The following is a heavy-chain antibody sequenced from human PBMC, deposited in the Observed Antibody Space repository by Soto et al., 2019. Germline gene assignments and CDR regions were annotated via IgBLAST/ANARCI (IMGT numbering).Heavy chain of an antibody. Sequence: GGSLRLSCAASGFSFSSYGMHWVRQAPGKGLEWVAVISYDGSNKYYADSVKGRFTISRDNSKNTLYLQMNSLRAEDTAVYYCAKGTTELVDYWGQGTLVTVSS. V-gene: IGHV3-30*18. CDR1: GFSFSSYG. D-gene: IGHD1-7*01. CDR2: ISYDGSNK. CDR3: AKGTTELVDY. J-gene: IGHJ4*02.